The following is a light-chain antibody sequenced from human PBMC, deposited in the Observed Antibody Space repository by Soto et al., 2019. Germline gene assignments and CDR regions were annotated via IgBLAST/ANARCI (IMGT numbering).Light chain of an antibody. CDR3: SSYTSSSTVV. J-gene: IGLJ2*01. Sequence: QSVLTQPASVSVSPGQSITISCTGTSSDVGGYNYVSWYQQHPGKAPKLMIYEVSNRPSGVSNRFSGSKSGNTASLTISGLQAEDEADYYCSSYTSSSTVVFGGGPKVTVL. CDR2: EVS. CDR1: SSDVGGYNY. V-gene: IGLV2-14*01.